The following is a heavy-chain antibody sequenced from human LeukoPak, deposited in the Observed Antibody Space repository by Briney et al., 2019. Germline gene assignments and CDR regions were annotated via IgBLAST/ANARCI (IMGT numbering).Heavy chain of an antibody. CDR3: ASEGAIAY. Sequence: GGALRLSCEASEFTFSSYWMSWGRQGPGKGLEWVANIKQDGSEKHYVDSVRGRFTVSRDNAKNSLYLQMNSLRAEDTAVYYCASEGAIAYWGQGTLVTVSS. CDR2: IKQDGSEK. J-gene: IGHJ4*02. D-gene: IGHD1-26*01. V-gene: IGHV3-7*01. CDR1: EFTFSSYW.